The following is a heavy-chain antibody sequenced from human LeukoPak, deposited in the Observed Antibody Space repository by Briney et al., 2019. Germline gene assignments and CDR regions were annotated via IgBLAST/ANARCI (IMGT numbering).Heavy chain of an antibody. J-gene: IGHJ4*02. Sequence: GGSLRLSCAASGFTFSDYYMSWIRQAPGKGLEWVSYISSSGSTIYYADSVKGRFTISRDNAKNSLYLQMNSLRTEDTALYYCAKDPYSGSYYAPYYFDYWGQGTLVTVSS. CDR1: GFTFSDYY. CDR3: AKDPYSGSYYAPYYFDY. CDR2: ISSSGSTI. V-gene: IGHV3-11*01. D-gene: IGHD1-26*01.